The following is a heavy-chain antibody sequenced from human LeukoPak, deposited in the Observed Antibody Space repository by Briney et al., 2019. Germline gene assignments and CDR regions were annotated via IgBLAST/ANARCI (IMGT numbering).Heavy chain of an antibody. CDR3: ATDLAMVRGVIGGDY. Sequence: ASVKVSCKASGDIFTGYYMQWVRQAPGEGLEWMGWINPNSGGTIYAQKFQGRVTMTEDTSTDTAYMELSSLTSDDTAVYYCATDLAMVRGVIGGDYWGQGTLVTVSS. D-gene: IGHD3-10*01. J-gene: IGHJ4*02. CDR2: INPNSGGT. V-gene: IGHV1-2*02. CDR1: GDIFTGYY.